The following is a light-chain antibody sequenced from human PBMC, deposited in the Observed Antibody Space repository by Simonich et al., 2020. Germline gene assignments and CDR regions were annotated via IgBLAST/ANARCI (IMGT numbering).Light chain of an antibody. CDR3: QQYNNWPLT. CDR1: RRVSSN. V-gene: IGKV3-15*01. J-gene: IGKJ4*01. Sequence: EIVLTLSLATLSMPLGAKATLSCLASRRVSSNLDWYQQKPGQAPRLLNYGASTSATGSPVRCIGKGSVTESTRTINGVQAGDFAVYYCQQYNNWPLTFGGGTKVEIK. CDR2: GAS.